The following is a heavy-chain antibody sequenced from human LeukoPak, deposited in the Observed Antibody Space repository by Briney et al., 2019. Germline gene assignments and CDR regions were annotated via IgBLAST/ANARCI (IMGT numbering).Heavy chain of an antibody. V-gene: IGHV3-23*01. CDR3: ARDWSADY. Sequence: GGSLRLSCTASGFTFSSYAMTWVRQAPGKGLEWVSAMGTSGDGPKYARSVKGRFTMSRDSSKNTVYLQMNSLRPEDTAVYYCARDWSADYWGQGTLVTVSS. CDR2: MGTSGDGP. J-gene: IGHJ4*02. CDR1: GFTFSSYA.